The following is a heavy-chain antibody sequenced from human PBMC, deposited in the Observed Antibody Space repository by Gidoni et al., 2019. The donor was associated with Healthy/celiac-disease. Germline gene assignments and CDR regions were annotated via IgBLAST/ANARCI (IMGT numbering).Heavy chain of an antibody. CDR3: VGSDLSCGGDCYCDY. D-gene: IGHD2-21*02. CDR1: GFTFSRYG. CDR2: ISYYGSNK. J-gene: IGHJ4*02. V-gene: IGHV3-30*03. Sequence: QVQLVESGGGVVQPGRSLRLSCAASGFTFSRYGMHWVRQAPGKGLEWVAVISYYGSNKYYADSVKGRFTISRDNSKNTLYLQMNSLRAEDTAVYYCVGSDLSCGGDCYCDYWGQGTLVTVSS.